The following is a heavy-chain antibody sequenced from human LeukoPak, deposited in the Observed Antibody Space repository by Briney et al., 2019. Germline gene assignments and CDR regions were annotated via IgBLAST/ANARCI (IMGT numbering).Heavy chain of an antibody. CDR3: ARAWGRSSSWYGAMDY. CDR1: GFTFSSYA. Sequence: GGSLRLSCAASGFTFSSYAMHWVRQAPGKGLEYVSAISSSGGSTYYGNSVKGRFTISREKSKNTLYRQMGSLRAEDMAVYYCARAWGRSSSWYGAMDYWGQGTLVTVSS. V-gene: IGHV3-64*01. CDR2: ISSSGGST. D-gene: IGHD6-13*01. J-gene: IGHJ4*02.